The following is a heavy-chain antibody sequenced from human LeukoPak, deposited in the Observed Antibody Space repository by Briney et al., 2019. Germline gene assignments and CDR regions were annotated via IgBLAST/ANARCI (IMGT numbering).Heavy chain of an antibody. CDR3: TTTYIVASNRKFGDY. CDR2: IKSKTEGGTT. Sequence: PGGSLRLSCAASGFIFSNAWVNWVRQAAGKGRGWGGRIKSKTEGGTTDYAAPVKGRCTISRDDSQNTVDLKISSLTAEDTAMYFCTTTYIVASNRKFGDYWGQGTLVVVSS. CDR1: GFIFSNAW. J-gene: IGHJ4*02. V-gene: IGHV3-15*01. D-gene: IGHD5-12*01.